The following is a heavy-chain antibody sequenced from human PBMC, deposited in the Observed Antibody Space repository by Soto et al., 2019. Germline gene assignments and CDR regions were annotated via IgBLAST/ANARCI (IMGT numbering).Heavy chain of an antibody. CDR1: GFTFSSYA. J-gene: IGHJ4*02. CDR2: ISSYGGST. D-gene: IGHD3-22*01. CDR3: ARDPDSSGYYYFDY. Sequence: EVQLVESGGGLVQPGGSLRLSCAASGFTFSSYAMHWFRQAPGKGLEYVSAISSYGGSTYYANSVKGRFTISRDNSKNTLYLQMGSLRAEDMAVYYCARDPDSSGYYYFDYWGQGTLVTVSS. V-gene: IGHV3-64*01.